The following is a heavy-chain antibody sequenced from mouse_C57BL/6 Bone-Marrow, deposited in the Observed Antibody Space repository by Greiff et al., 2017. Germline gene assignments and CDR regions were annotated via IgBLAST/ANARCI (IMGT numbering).Heavy chain of an antibody. CDR3: VRPYGDYDGGFAY. CDR1: GFSFNTYA. Sequence: EVQLVESGGGLVQPKGSLKLSCAASGFSFNTYAMNWVRQAPGKGLEWVARIRSKSNNYATYYADSVKDRFTISRDDSESMLYLQMNNLKTEDTAMYYCVRPYGDYDGGFAYWGQGTLVTVSA. V-gene: IGHV10-1*01. J-gene: IGHJ3*01. D-gene: IGHD2-4*01. CDR2: IRSKSNNYAT.